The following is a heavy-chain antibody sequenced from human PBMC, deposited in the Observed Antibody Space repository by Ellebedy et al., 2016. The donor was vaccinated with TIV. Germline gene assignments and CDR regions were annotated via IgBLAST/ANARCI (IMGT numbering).Heavy chain of an antibody. D-gene: IGHD6-19*01. CDR3: ARRAAGTWFDY. CDR2: IYFSGST. V-gene: IGHV4-59*01. Sequence: MPSETLSLTCTVSGGSISPYYWSWIRQPPGKGLEWIGYIYFSGSTSYNPSLKSRVTISADTYKNQFSLQLSPVTAADTAVYYCARRAAGTWFDYWGQGALVTVSS. J-gene: IGHJ4*02. CDR1: GGSISPYY.